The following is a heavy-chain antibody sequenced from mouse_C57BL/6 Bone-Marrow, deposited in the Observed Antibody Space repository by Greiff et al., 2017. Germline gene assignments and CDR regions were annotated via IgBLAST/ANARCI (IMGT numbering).Heavy chain of an antibody. CDR1: GYTFTSYW. CDR2: INPRSGYT. V-gene: IGHV1-7*01. J-gene: IGHJ4*01. CDR3: ERDGRAMDY. Sequence: QVQLQQSGAELVKPGASVKLSCKASGYTFTSYWMHWVKQRPGQGLEWIGYINPRSGYTKYNQKFKGKATLTADKSSSQAYMQLSSLTYEDSAVCSCERDGRAMDYWGQGTSVTVSS.